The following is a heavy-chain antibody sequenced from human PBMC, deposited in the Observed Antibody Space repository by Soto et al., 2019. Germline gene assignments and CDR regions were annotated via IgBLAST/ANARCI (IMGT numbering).Heavy chain of an antibody. CDR2: ISSSSSYT. CDR3: ARDADILTGSDAFDI. D-gene: IGHD3-9*01. J-gene: IGHJ3*02. Sequence: GGSLRLSCSASGFTFSSYAMHWVRQAPGKGLEWVSDISSSSSYTNYADSVKGRFTISRDNAKNSLYLQMNSLRAEDTAVYYCARDADILTGSDAFDIWGQGTMVTVSS. CDR1: GFTFSSYA. V-gene: IGHV3-21*05.